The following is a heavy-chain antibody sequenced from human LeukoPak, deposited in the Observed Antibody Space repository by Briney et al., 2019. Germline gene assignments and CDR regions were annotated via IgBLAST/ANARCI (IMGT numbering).Heavy chain of an antibody. CDR3: ARDEEYCSSTSCYNWFDP. D-gene: IGHD2-2*01. Sequence: PGGSLRLSCAASGFTFSSYAMSWVRQAPGKGLEWVSAFSGRGGSTYYADSVKGRFTISRDNAKNSLYLQMNSLRAEDTAVYYCARDEEYCSSTSCYNWFDPWGQGTLVTVSS. CDR2: FSGRGGST. V-gene: IGHV3-23*01. CDR1: GFTFSSYA. J-gene: IGHJ5*02.